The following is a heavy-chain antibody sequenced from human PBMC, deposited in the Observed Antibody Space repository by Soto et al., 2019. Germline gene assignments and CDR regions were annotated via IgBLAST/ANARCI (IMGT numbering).Heavy chain of an antibody. CDR2: IYHSGST. V-gene: IGHV4-30-2*01. CDR3: ARAAPYYDFWSGYNNWFDP. Sequence: NPSETLSLTCAVSGGSISSGGYSWSWIRQPPGKGLEWIGYIYHSGSTYYNPSLKSRVTISVDRSKNQFSLKLSSVTAADTAVYYCARAAPYYDFWSGYNNWFDPWGQGTLVTVSS. D-gene: IGHD3-3*01. J-gene: IGHJ5*02. CDR1: GGSISSGGYS.